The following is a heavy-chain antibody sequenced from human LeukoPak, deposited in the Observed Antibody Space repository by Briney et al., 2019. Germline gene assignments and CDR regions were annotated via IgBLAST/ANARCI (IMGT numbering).Heavy chain of an antibody. Sequence: SETLSLTCAVYGGSFSGYYWSWIRQPPGKGLEWIGEINHSGSTNYNPSLKSRVTISVDTSKNQFSLKLSSVTAADTAVYYCAGGGGNYYGSGGPPDPWGQGTLVTVSS. D-gene: IGHD3-10*01. CDR3: AGGGGNYYGSGGPPDP. J-gene: IGHJ5*02. V-gene: IGHV4-34*01. CDR2: INHSGST. CDR1: GGSFSGYY.